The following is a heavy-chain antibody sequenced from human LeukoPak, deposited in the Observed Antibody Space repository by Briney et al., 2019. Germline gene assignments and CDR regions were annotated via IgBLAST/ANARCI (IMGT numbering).Heavy chain of an antibody. Sequence: GGSLRLSCAAYEFMFGSFGMNWVRQAPGKGLEWVSSIGSGSDYIYYSDSVKGRFTISRDNAEKSLFLQMNSLRAEDTAVYYCARGGGAPPYYFDLWGQGTPVTVSS. V-gene: IGHV3-21*01. CDR2: IGSGSDYI. CDR1: EFMFGSFG. CDR3: ARGGGAPPYYFDL. J-gene: IGHJ4*02. D-gene: IGHD1-26*01.